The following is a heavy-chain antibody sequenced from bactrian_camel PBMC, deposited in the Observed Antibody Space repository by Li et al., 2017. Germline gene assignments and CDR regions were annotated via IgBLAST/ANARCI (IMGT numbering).Heavy chain of an antibody. CDR3: ASGRSLFT. D-gene: IGHD1*01. Sequence: VQLVESGGDSVQAGGSLRLSCLVSGLRFDDYAMGWFRQAPGKEREEIAAIYAAGGTRYYADSVKGRFTISHDNDKNTVYLQMNSLKPEDAAMYYCASGRSLFTWGQGTQVTVS. V-gene: IGHV3S66*01. J-gene: IGHJ6*01. CDR2: IYAAGGTR. CDR1: GLRFDDYA.